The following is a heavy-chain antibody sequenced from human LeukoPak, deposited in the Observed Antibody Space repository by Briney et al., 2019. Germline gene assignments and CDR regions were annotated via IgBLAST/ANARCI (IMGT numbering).Heavy chain of an antibody. CDR3: ATGHSYGYDY. CDR1: GLTFSDFW. V-gene: IGHV3-74*01. J-gene: IGHJ4*02. CDR2: VKGDGRTT. D-gene: IGHD5-18*01. Sequence: PGGSLRLSCAASGLTFSDFWMHWVRQPPGKGLVWVALVKGDGRTTIYADSVKGRFTISRDNAKNTLYLLMNSLRADDSGVYYCATGHSYGYDYWGQGVLVTVSS.